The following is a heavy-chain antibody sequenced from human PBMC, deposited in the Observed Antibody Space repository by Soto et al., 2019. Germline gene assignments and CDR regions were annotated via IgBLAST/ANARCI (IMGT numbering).Heavy chain of an antibody. V-gene: IGHV2-5*01. D-gene: IGHD1-26*01. CDR2: IYWNDDK. Sequence: SGPTLVNHTRALTLTCNFAGCSLGTSGVGVGWIRQPPGKALEWLALIYWNDDKRYSPSLKSRLTITKDTSKNQVVLTMTNMDPVDTATYYCAHTSFHTTSDYGMDVWGQGTTVTVSS. J-gene: IGHJ6*02. CDR3: AHTSFHTTSDYGMDV. CDR1: GCSLGTSGVG.